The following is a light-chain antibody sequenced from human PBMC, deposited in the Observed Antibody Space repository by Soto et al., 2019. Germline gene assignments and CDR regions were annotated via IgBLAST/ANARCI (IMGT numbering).Light chain of an antibody. CDR2: GAS. J-gene: IGKJ1*01. V-gene: IGKV3-20*01. CDR1: QCGSSRY. CDR3: QQYGSSPWM. Sequence: EIVLTQSAGTLSLSPGVRATLSCRAGQCGSSRYLAWYQQTPGQAPRLLIYGASTRATGIPDRFNGSGSGKDFTLTISRLEPEDFSVYYCQQYGSSPWMFGQGTKVEIK.